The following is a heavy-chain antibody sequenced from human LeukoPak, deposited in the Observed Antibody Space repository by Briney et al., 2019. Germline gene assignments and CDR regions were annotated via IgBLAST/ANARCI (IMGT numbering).Heavy chain of an antibody. D-gene: IGHD3-10*01. J-gene: IGHJ4*02. CDR2: ISGSTGRT. V-gene: IGHV3-23*01. CDR1: GFTFSTYA. CDR3: AKVAKYYYGSETYYFFEH. Sequence: GGSLRLSCAASGFTFSTYAMSWVRQAPGKGLEWVSAISGSTGRTYYADSVKGRFTISRDNAKNSLYLQMNSLRVEDTAVYHCAKVAKYYYGSETYYFFEHWGQGTPVTASS.